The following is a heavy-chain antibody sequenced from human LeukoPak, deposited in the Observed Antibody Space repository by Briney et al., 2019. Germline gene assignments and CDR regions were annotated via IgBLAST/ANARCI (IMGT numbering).Heavy chain of an antibody. D-gene: IGHD2-15*01. J-gene: IGHJ6*03. V-gene: IGHV3-15*01. CDR1: GFTFSNAW. Sequence: GGSLRLSCAASGFTFSNAWMSWVRQAPGKGLEWVGRIKSKTDGGTTDYAAPVKGRFTISRDDSKNTLYLQMNSLKTEDTAVCYCTTGMPKWSSLNYYYYYMDVWGKGTTVTISS. CDR2: IKSKTDGGTT. CDR3: TTGMPKWSSLNYYYYYMDV.